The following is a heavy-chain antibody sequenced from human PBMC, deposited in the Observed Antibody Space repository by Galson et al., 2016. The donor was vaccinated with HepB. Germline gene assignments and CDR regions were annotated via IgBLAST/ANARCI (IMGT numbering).Heavy chain of an antibody. Sequence: SVKVSCKASGGSFSNSAISWVRQAPGQGLEWMGGIIPVFATPNYAQKFQDRVTITADESTGTAFMELSNLTSDDTAVYYCALGATVTFRAFDVWGHGAMVIVSS. D-gene: IGHD1-26*01. CDR1: GGSFSNSA. V-gene: IGHV1-69*13. CDR2: IIPVFATP. J-gene: IGHJ3*01. CDR3: ALGATVTFRAFDV.